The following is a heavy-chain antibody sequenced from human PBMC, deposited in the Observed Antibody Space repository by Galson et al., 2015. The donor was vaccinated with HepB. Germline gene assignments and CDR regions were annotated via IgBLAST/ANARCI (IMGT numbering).Heavy chain of an antibody. V-gene: IGHV1-46*01. D-gene: IGHD2-2*01. Sequence: SVKVSCKASGSTFTSYYMHWVRQAPGQGLEWMGIINPSGGSASYAQKFQGRVTMTRDTSTSTVYMELSSLRSEDTVVYYCARDRVVPAARTTNWFDPWGQGTLVTVSS. CDR2: INPSGGSA. CDR3: ARDRVVPAARTTNWFDP. J-gene: IGHJ5*02. CDR1: GSTFTSYY.